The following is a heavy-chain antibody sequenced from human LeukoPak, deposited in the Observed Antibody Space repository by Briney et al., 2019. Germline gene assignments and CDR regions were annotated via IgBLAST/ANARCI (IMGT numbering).Heavy chain of an antibody. V-gene: IGHV3-23*01. CDR2: ISGSAGST. J-gene: IGHJ4*02. Sequence: GGSLRLSCAASGFTFSSYAMSWVRQAPGKGLEWVSGISGSAGSTYYADSVKGRFTISRDNSKNTLYLQMNSLRAEDTAVYYCARYSYGYYFDYWGQGTLVTVSS. CDR3: ARYSYGYYFDY. CDR1: GFTFSSYA. D-gene: IGHD5-18*01.